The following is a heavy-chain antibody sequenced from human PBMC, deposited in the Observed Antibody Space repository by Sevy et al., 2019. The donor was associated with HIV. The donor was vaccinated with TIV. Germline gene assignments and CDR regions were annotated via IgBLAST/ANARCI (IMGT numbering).Heavy chain of an antibody. D-gene: IGHD3-22*01. CDR1: GFTFSSYG. Sequence: GGSLRLSCAASGFTFSSYGMHWVRQAPGKGLEWVAVISYDGSNKYYAYSVKGRFTISRDNSKNTLYLQMNSLRAEDTAVYYCAKDLYYYDRTDAFDIWGQGTIVTVSS. V-gene: IGHV3-30*18. CDR3: AKDLYYYDRTDAFDI. J-gene: IGHJ3*02. CDR2: ISYDGSNK.